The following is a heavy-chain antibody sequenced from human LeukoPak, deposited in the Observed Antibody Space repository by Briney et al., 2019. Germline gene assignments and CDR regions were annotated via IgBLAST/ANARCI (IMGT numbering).Heavy chain of an antibody. J-gene: IGHJ4*02. CDR3: ARSLRSGSYMGIDY. D-gene: IGHD3-10*01. CDR1: GYIFNKYG. Sequence: ASVKVSCKASGYIFNKYGVSWVRQAPGQGLEWLAWISCYNGDTNYAQKFQGRVTITTDESTSTAYMELSSLRSEDTAVYYCARSLRSGSYMGIDYWGQGTLVTVSS. CDR2: ISCYNGDT. V-gene: IGHV1-18*01.